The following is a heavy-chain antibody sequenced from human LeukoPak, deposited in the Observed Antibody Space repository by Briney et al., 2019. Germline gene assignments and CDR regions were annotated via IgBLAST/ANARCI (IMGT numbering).Heavy chain of an antibody. CDR2: ISSNGGST. V-gene: IGHV3-64*01. CDR3: ARGPFCGGDCYYPFFFDI. Sequence: PGGSLRLSCAASGFTFSSYAMHWVRQAPGKGLEYVSAISSNGGSTYYANSVKGRFTISRDNSKNTLYLQMGSLRAEDMAVYYCARGPFCGGDCYYPFFFDIWGQGTMVTVSS. J-gene: IGHJ3*02. CDR1: GFTFSSYA. D-gene: IGHD2-21*02.